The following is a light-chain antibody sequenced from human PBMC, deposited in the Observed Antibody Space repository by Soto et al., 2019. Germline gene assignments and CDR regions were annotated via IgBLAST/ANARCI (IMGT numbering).Light chain of an antibody. J-gene: IGKJ1*01. CDR3: QHYNSYSEA. Sequence: DIQVTQSPSTLSGSGADRVIITCRSSQTISSWLAWYQQKPGKAPKLLIYKASTLKSGVPSRFSGSGSGTEFTLTISSLQPDDFATYYCQHYNSYSEAFGQGTKVDIK. V-gene: IGKV1-5*03. CDR2: KAS. CDR1: QTISSW.